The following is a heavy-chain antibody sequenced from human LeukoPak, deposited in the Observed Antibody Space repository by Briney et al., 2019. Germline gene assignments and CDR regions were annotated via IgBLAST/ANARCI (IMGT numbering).Heavy chain of an antibody. D-gene: IGHD3-22*01. CDR1: GGTFSSYA. Sequence: ASVKVSCKASGGTFSSYAISWVRQAPGQGLEWMGRIIPIFGTANYAQKFQGRVTITTDESTSTAYMELSSLRSEDTAVYYCARDLPYYDSSGYDHRWWFDPWGQGTLVTVSS. CDR3: ARDLPYYDSSGYDHRWWFDP. V-gene: IGHV1-69*05. J-gene: IGHJ5*02. CDR2: IIPIFGTA.